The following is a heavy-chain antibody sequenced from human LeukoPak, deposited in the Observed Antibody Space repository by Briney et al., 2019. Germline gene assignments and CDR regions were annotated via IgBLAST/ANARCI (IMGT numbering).Heavy chain of an antibody. J-gene: IGHJ4*02. CDR1: GGSMSSYY. CDR2: MSYSGNS. Sequence: SGTLSLTCSVSGGSMSSYYWSWIRQSPGKGLEWIGYMSYSGNSNYKSSINSSLESRVTISVDSTKKELFLKMDSMTAADTAVYYCVAGAPKFLHLVYWGQGTLATVAS. V-gene: IGHV4-59*13. D-gene: IGHD2-21*01. CDR3: VAGAPKFLHLVY.